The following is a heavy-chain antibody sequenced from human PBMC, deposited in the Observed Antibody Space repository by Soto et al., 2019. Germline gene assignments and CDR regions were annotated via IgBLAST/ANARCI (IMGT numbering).Heavy chain of an antibody. J-gene: IGHJ4*02. CDR3: ARALDFWSAYFDY. D-gene: IGHD3-3*01. CDR2: ISSSSSTI. Sequence: PGGSLRLSCAASGFTFSSYSMNWVRQAPGKGLEWVSYISSSSSTIYYADSVKGRFTISRDNAKNSLYLQMNSLRTEDTAVYYGARALDFWSAYFDYWGQGYLVTFSS. CDR1: GFTFSSYS. V-gene: IGHV3-48*01.